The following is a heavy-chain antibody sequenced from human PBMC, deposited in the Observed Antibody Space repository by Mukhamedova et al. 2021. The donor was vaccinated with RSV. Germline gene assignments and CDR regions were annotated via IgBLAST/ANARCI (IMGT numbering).Heavy chain of an antibody. J-gene: IGHJ4*01. CDR3: ARDTPYYYDSSGYYNPPTFDY. CDR2: ISSSSYI. D-gene: IGHD3-22*01. V-gene: IGHV3-69-1*01. Sequence: GKGLEWVSSISSSSYIYYADSVKGRFTISRDNAKNSLYLQMNSLRAEDTAVYYCARDTPYYYDSSGYYNPPTFDYWG.